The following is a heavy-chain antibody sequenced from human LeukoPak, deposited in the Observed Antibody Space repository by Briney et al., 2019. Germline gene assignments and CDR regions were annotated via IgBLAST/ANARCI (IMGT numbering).Heavy chain of an antibody. D-gene: IGHD3-10*01. CDR3: AKDTDYYGSGSYSDP. Sequence: PGGSLRLSCAASGLTFSSYAMSWVRQAPGKGLEWVSAISGSGGSTYYADSVKGRFAISRDNSKNTLYLQMNSLRAEDTAVYYCAKDTDYYGSGSYSDPWGQGTLVTVSS. CDR1: GLTFSSYA. V-gene: IGHV3-23*01. J-gene: IGHJ5*02. CDR2: ISGSGGST.